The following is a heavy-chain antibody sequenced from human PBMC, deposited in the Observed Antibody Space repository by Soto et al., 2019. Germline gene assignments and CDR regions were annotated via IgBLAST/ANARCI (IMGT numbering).Heavy chain of an antibody. J-gene: IGHJ6*03. Sequence: ASVKVSCKASGYTFTSYAMHWVRQAPGQRLEWMGWINAGNGNTKYSQKFQGRVTITRDTSASTAYMELSSLRSEDTAVYYCARDYCSSTSCYPPRYYYYYMDVWGKGTTVPVSS. CDR3: ARDYCSSTSCYPPRYYYYYMDV. V-gene: IGHV1-3*01. CDR1: GYTFTSYA. CDR2: INAGNGNT. D-gene: IGHD2-2*01.